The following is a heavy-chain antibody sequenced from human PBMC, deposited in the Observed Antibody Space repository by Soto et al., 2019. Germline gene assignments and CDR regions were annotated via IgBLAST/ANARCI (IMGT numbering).Heavy chain of an antibody. J-gene: IGHJ6*02. V-gene: IGHV5-10-1*01. CDR1: GYSFTSYW. CDR3: ARGGGVIISSYYYYGMDV. Sequence: VESLKISCKGSGYSFTSYWISWVRQMPGKGLEWMGRIDPSDSYTNYSPSFQGHVTISADKSISTAYLQWSSLKASDTAMYYCARGGGVIISSYYYYGMDVWGQGTTVTVSS. CDR2: IDPSDSYT. D-gene: IGHD3-10*01.